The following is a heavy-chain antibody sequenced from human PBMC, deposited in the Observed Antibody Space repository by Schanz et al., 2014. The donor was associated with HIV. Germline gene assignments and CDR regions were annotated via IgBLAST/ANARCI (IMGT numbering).Heavy chain of an antibody. CDR2: IKTKTDGGTA. J-gene: IGHJ4*02. V-gene: IGHV3-15*01. D-gene: IGHD1-26*01. CDR1: GFTFNYAW. CDR3: TTRRVLGAVRDY. Sequence: EGQLVESGGGLVKPGESLRISCAASGFTFNYAWMSWVRQAPGKGLEWVGHIKTKTDGGTAEYAAPVKGRFSISRDDSNNMLYLQMNSLKTEDTAVYYCTTRRVLGAVRDYWGQGTLVTVSS.